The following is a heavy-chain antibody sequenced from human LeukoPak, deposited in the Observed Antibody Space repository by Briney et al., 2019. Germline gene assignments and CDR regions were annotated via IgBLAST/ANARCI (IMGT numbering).Heavy chain of an antibody. CDR2: IISIFGAA. CDR1: GVTFSSYA. Sequence: LVKVSCKASGVTFSSYAISWVRQAPGQGLEWMGGIISIFGAANYAQKFQGRVTITADESTSTAYMKLSSLRSEDTAIYYCARYPVYSSSPYHFYYMCVWGKGTTVTVSS. J-gene: IGHJ6*03. V-gene: IGHV1-69*13. D-gene: IGHD6-6*01. CDR3: ARYPVYSSSPYHFYYMCV.